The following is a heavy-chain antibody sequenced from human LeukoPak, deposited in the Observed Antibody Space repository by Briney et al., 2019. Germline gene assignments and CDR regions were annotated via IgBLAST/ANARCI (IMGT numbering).Heavy chain of an antibody. CDR1: GGSFSGYY. D-gene: IGHD2-15*01. V-gene: IGHV4-34*01. Sequence: PSETLSLTCAVYGGSFSGYYWGWIRQPPAKGLDWIGEINPSGSIIYNPSLKSRVTISVASSKTHLSLRLPSVTAADMAVYYCAREAQYCSGSSCYGGYFQHWGQGTLVTVSS. J-gene: IGHJ1*01. CDR2: INPSGSI. CDR3: AREAQYCSGSSCYGGYFQH.